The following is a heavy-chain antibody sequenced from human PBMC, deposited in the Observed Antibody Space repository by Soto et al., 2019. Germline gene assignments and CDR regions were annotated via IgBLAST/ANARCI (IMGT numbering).Heavy chain of an antibody. J-gene: IGHJ6*02. V-gene: IGHV4-31*03. CDR1: GGSIRSGGYD. CDR2: IYYSGNT. CDR3: ARDRLMATAGTARHYFGLDV. D-gene: IGHD5-18*01. Sequence: ASETLSLACTVSGGSIRSGGYDWSWVRQNPRRGLEWIGNIYYSGNTYYNPSLKSRLTISVDTSKNQFSLNLSSVTAADTAVYYCARDRLMATAGTARHYFGLDVWGQGTTVTVSS.